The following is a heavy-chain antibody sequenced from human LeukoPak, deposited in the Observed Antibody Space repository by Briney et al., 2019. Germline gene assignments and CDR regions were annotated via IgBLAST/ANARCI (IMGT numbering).Heavy chain of an antibody. V-gene: IGHV3-72*01. CDR1: GFSFSDHY. Sequence: GGSLRLSCVASGFSFSDHYMDWVRQAPGKGLEWVGRSRNKANSYTTEYAASVRGRFTISRDDSKNSLYLQMTSLKTEDTAVYYCARGGHSSSWYDYWGQGTLVTVSS. CDR2: SRNKANSYTT. J-gene: IGHJ4*02. D-gene: IGHD6-13*01. CDR3: ARGGHSSSWYDY.